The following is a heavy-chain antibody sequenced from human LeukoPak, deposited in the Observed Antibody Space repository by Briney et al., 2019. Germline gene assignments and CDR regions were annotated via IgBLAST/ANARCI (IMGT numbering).Heavy chain of an antibody. CDR3: ARGISEWELDY. CDR2: IYYTGST. CDR1: GGSISSSRYF. D-gene: IGHD1-26*01. V-gene: IGHV4-39*07. Sequence: SETLSLTCTVSGGSISSSRYFWGWIRQPPGKGLEWIGSIYYTGSTYYNPSLKSRVTISVDTSKNQFSLQLSSVTAADTAVYYCARGISEWELDYWGQGTLVTVSS. J-gene: IGHJ4*02.